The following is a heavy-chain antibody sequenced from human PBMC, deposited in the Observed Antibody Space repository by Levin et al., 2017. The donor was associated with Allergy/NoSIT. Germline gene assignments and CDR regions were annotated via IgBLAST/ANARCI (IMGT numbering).Heavy chain of an antibody. CDR2: IKQDGSEK. CDR3: ARDLGSSWYLLLGAFDI. J-gene: IGHJ3*02. CDR1: GFTFSSYW. D-gene: IGHD6-13*01. Sequence: GGSLRLSCAASGFTFSSYWMSWVRQAPGKGLEWVANIKQDGSEKYYVDSVKGRFTISRDNAKNSLYLQMNSLRAEDTAVYYCARDLGSSWYLLLGAFDIWGQGTMVTVSS. V-gene: IGHV3-7*04.